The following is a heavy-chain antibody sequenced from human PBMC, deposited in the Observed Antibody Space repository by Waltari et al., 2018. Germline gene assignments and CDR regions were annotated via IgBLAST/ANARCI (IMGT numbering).Heavy chain of an antibody. CDR2: IVVGSGNT. V-gene: IGHV1-58*02. Sequence: QMQLVQSGPEVKKPGTSVKVSCKASGFTFTSSAMQWVRQASGTRLEWIGWIVVGSGNTNYAQKFQERVTITRDMSTSTAYMELSSLRSEDTAVYYCAATYNIVVVPAVTYYYGMDVWGQGTTVTVSS. CDR1: GFTFTSSA. D-gene: IGHD2-2*01. J-gene: IGHJ6*02. CDR3: AATYNIVVVPAVTYYYGMDV.